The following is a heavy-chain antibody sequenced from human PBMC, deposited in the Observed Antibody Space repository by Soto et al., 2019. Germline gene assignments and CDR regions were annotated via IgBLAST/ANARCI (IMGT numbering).Heavy chain of an antibody. CDR2: VYYTGIA. Sequence: SETLSLTCTVSSDSISNYYCSWFRQPPGKGLEWIGFVYYTGIARYNPSLKSRVTISVDTSKNQFSLKLTSVTAADTAIYYCARRIVSTETFDYWGQGTLVTVS. CDR3: ARRIVSTETFDY. CDR1: SDSISNYY. V-gene: IGHV4-59*08. J-gene: IGHJ4*02. D-gene: IGHD5-12*01.